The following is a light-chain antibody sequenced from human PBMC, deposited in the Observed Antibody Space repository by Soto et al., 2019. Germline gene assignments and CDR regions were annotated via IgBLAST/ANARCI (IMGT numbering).Light chain of an antibody. J-gene: IGKJ1*01. CDR3: QRNHIWPSWT. Sequence: EIVLTQSAATLSLPLEGSATFSCTTRQSVSHILAWHQMTPGQPPRLILYGASTTATDIAASFSGSGSGTVFTLTSSSLQSEDFAYYCYQRNHIWPSWTFGQGTKVELK. CDR1: QSVSHI. CDR2: GAS. V-gene: IGKV3-15*01.